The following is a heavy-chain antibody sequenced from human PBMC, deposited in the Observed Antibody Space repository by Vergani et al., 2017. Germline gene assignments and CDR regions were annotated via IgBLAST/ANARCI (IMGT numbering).Heavy chain of an antibody. V-gene: IGHV4-38-2*02. CDR2: IYHSGST. D-gene: IGHD6-13*01. J-gene: IGHJ4*02. CDR3: ARGGSSWLIDY. CDR1: GYSISSGYY. Sequence: QVQLQESGPGLVKPSETLSLTCTVSGYSISSGYYWGWIRQPPGKGLEWIGSIYHSGSTYYNPSLKSRVTISVDTSKNQFSLKLSSVTAADTAVYYWARGGSSWLIDYWGQGTLVTVSA.